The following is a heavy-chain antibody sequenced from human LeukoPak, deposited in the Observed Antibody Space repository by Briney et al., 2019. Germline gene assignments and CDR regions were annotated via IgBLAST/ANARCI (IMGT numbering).Heavy chain of an antibody. J-gene: IGHJ4*02. CDR3: AKDMDYGDGYFDY. CDR1: GFTFSSYA. CDR2: ISYDGSNK. D-gene: IGHD4-17*01. Sequence: GGSLRLSCAASGFTFSSYAMHWVRQAPGKGLEWVAVISYDGSNKYYADSVKGRFTISRDNSKNTLYLQMNSLRAEDTAVYYCAKDMDYGDGYFDYWGQGTLVTVSS. V-gene: IGHV3-30*04.